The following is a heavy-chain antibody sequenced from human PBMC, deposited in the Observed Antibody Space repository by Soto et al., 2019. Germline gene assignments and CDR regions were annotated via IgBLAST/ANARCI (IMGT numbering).Heavy chain of an antibody. V-gene: IGHV3-30*04. CDR1: GFTFGISS. J-gene: IGHJ6*02. Sequence: CAASGFTFGISSMNWVRQAPGKGLEWVSVISNLRSHKYYADSVKGRFTISRDNSKNTLYLQMNSLRAEDTAVYYCAREPGSAFYYYGMDVWGQGTTVTVSS. D-gene: IGHD2-2*01. CDR3: AREPGSAFYYYGMDV. CDR2: ISNLRSHK.